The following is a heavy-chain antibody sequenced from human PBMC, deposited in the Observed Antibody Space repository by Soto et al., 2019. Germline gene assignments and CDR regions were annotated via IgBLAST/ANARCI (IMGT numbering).Heavy chain of an antibody. D-gene: IGHD3-22*01. J-gene: IGHJ3*02. Sequence: GSLRLSCAASGFTFSSYGMHWVRQAPGKGLEWVAVISYDGSNKYYADSVKGRFTISRDNSKNTLYLQMNSLRAEDTAVYYCAKDLSGSGYYHAFDIWGQGTMVTVSS. CDR2: ISYDGSNK. CDR3: AKDLSGSGYYHAFDI. CDR1: GFTFSSYG. V-gene: IGHV3-30*18.